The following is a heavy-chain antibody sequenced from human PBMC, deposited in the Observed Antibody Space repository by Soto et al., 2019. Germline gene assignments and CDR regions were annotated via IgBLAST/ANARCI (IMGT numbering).Heavy chain of an antibody. V-gene: IGHV3-74*01. CDR2: IKTGGGIR. Sequence: GGSLRLSCAASGFTFSSYWMHWVRQAPGKGLVWVSCIKTGGGIRSYADSVQGRFSISRDNTKSTLYLQMNSLRAEDTALYYCAKGARSSSFDSWGQGTLVTVSS. CDR3: AKGARSSSFDS. D-gene: IGHD6-6*01. CDR1: GFTFSSYW. J-gene: IGHJ4*02.